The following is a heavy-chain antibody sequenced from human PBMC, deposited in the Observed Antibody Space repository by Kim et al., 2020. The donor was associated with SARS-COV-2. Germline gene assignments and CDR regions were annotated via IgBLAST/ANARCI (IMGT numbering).Heavy chain of an antibody. J-gene: IGHJ4*02. V-gene: IGHV4-59*01. Sequence: YNPTLTSRVTISVDTSKNQFSLKLSSVPAADTAVYYCARVVLFRGSYFDYWGQGTLVTVSS. CDR3: ARVVLFRGSYFDY. D-gene: IGHD1-26*01.